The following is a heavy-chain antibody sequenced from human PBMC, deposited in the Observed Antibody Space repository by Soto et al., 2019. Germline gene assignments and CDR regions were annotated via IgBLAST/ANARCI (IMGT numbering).Heavy chain of an antibody. CDR3: ANLAGTGSYRDLYFDN. D-gene: IGHD1-26*01. Sequence: GQSLKISCKGSGYNFASHWIGWARQMPGKGLEWMGIILPGDSYTTYSPSFQGQVTVSADQSISTVYLQWSSLKASDTAMYYCANLAGTGSYRDLYFDNWGQGTPVTVSS. V-gene: IGHV5-51*01. CDR1: GYNFASHW. CDR2: ILPGDSYT. J-gene: IGHJ4*02.